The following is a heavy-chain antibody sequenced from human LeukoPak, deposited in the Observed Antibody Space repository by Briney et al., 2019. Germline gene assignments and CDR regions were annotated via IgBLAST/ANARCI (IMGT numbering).Heavy chain of an antibody. D-gene: IGHD3-22*01. CDR2: TSYDESNK. CDR1: GFTFSSYA. Sequence: GGSLRLSCTVSGFTFSSYAMHWVRQAPGKGLEWVAVTSYDESNKYYADSVKGRFTVSRDNYKDTLYLQMNNLSPDDTAVYFCARDFQTIYYDGSAFYSPFDDWGQGTLVIVSS. V-gene: IGHV3-30*14. J-gene: IGHJ4*02. CDR3: ARDFQTIYYDGSAFYSPFDD.